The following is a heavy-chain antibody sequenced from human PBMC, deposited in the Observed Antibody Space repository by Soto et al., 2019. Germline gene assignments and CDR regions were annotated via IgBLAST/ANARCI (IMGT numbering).Heavy chain of an antibody. J-gene: IGHJ6*02. CDR3: ARVGRVVYGMDV. Sequence: EVQLVESGGGLVQPGGSLRLSCAASGFTFSSYSINWVRQAPGKGLEWFSYITSDSSTIYYVDSVKGRFTVSRDNAKNSLYLQMNRLRDVDKAVYYCARVGRVVYGMDVWGQGTSVTVSS. V-gene: IGHV3-48*02. CDR2: ITSDSSTI. CDR1: GFTFSSYS.